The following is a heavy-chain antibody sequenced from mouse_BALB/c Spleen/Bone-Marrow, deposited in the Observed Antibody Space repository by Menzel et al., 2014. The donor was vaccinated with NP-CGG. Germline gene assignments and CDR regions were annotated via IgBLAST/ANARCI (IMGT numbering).Heavy chain of an antibody. J-gene: IGHJ3*01. Sequence: QVQLKESGPGLVAPSQSLSITCTVSGFSLTSYGLHWVRQPPGKGLEWLGVIWAGGSTNYNSALMSRLSISKDNSKSQVFLKMNSLQTDDTAMYYCAREPSTMITTGFAYWGQGTLVTVSA. CDR3: AREPSTMITTGFAY. CDR2: IWAGGST. CDR1: GFSLTSYG. D-gene: IGHD2-4*01. V-gene: IGHV2-9*02.